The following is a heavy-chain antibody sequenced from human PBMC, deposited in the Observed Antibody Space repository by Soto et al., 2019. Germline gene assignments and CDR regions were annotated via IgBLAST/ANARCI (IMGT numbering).Heavy chain of an antibody. Sequence: PGGSLRLSCAASGFTFSSYGMHWVRQAPGKGLEWVAVISYDGSNKYYADSVKGRFTISRDNSKNTLYLQMNSLRAEDTAVYYCAKGKYGRPHLYYYGMDVWGQGTTVTVSS. CDR1: GFTFSSYG. V-gene: IGHV3-30*18. CDR2: ISYDGSNK. J-gene: IGHJ6*02. CDR3: AKGKYGRPHLYYYGMDV. D-gene: IGHD2-2*01.